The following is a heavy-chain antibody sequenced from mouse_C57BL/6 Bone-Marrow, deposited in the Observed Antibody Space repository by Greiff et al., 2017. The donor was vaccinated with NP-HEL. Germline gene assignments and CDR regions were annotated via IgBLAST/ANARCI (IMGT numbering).Heavy chain of an antibody. D-gene: IGHD2-2*01. J-gene: IGHJ3*01. CDR2: IDPSDSYT. CDR1: GYTFTSYW. V-gene: IGHV1-59*01. Sequence: VQLQQPGAELVRPGTSVKLSCKASGYTFTSYWMHWVKQRPGQGLEWIGVIDPSDSYTNYNQKFKGKDTLNVDTSSSQAYMQLSSLTSGDSEVYYGARISTMVKWFAYWGQGILVIGSA. CDR3: ARISTMVKWFAY.